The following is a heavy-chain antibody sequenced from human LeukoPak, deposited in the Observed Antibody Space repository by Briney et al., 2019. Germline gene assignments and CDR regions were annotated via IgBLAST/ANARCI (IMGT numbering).Heavy chain of an antibody. V-gene: IGHV3-11*01. CDR1: GFIISDYY. D-gene: IGHD3-10*01. J-gene: IGHJ5*02. Sequence: PRGSLRLSFSTSGFIISDYYIGSIRQAPGKGLEWLSYSSTSGSTISYADSVKGRFTISRDNAKNSLYLQMNSLRAEDTAVYYCARESYYYGSGAYDPWGQGTLVTVSS. CDR3: ARESYYYGSGAYDP. CDR2: SSTSGSTI.